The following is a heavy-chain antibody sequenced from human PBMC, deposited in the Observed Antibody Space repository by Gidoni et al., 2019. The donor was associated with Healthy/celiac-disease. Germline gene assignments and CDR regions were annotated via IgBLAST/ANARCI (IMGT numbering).Heavy chain of an antibody. CDR2: ISGSGGST. CDR1: GFTFSSYA. V-gene: IGHV3-23*01. CDR3: AKDRRILLANWFDP. D-gene: IGHD2-8*02. J-gene: IGHJ5*02. Sequence: EVQLLESGGGLVQPGGSLRLSCEASGFTFSSYAMSWVRPAPGKGLEWVSAISGSGGSTYYADSVKGRFTISRDNSKNTLYLQMNSLRAEDTAVYYCAKDRRILLANWFDPWGQGTLVTVSS.